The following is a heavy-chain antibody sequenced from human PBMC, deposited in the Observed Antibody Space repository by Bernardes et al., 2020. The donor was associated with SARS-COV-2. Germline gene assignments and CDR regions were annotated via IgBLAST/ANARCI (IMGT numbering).Heavy chain of an antibody. D-gene: IGHD2-2*01. V-gene: IGHV3-30*18. CDR1: GFTFSSYG. J-gene: IGHJ4*02. CDR3: AKDLTEYQLLGQAAPGFDY. CDR2: ISYDGSNK. Sequence: SLRLSCAASGFTFSSYGMHWVRQAPGKGLEWVAVISYDGSNKYYADSVKGRFTISRDNSKNTLYLQMNSLRAEDTAVYYCAKDLTEYQLLGQAAPGFDYWGQGTLVTVSS.